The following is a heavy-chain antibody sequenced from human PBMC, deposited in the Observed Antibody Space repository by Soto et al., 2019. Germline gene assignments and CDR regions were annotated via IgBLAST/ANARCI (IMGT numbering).Heavy chain of an antibody. D-gene: IGHD3-10*01. V-gene: IGHV3-23*01. CDR1: GFTFSSHA. CDR2: LSDSGISI. Sequence: EVQLLESGGGLVQPGGSLRLSCTASGFTFSSHAMTWVRQAPGKGLEWVSGLSDSGISIYYADSVKDRLTISRDNSKNTLYLQIHTLRAEDTAVYYCARDNGFGESDVWGQGTTVTVSS. CDR3: ARDNGFGESDV. J-gene: IGHJ6*02.